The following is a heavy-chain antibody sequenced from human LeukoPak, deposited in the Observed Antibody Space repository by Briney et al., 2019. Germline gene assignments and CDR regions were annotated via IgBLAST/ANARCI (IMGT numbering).Heavy chain of an antibody. D-gene: IGHD3-22*01. CDR3: ARVAYYYDSRGFSADTLDI. J-gene: IGHJ3*02. V-gene: IGHV4-31*03. CDR1: RGSISSSSFY. CDR2: IYYSGRT. Sequence: KPSETLSLTCTVSRGSISSSSFYWGWIRQPPGKGLEWIGYIYYSGRTYYNPSLKSRFNISVDTSQNQFSLRLSSVTAADTAVYYCARVAYYYDSRGFSADTLDIWGQGTMVTVSS.